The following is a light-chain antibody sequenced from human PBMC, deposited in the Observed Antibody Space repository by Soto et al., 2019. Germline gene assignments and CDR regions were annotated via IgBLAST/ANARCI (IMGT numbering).Light chain of an antibody. Sequence: QSALTQPASVSGSPGQSITISCTGTSSDVGAYNYFSWYQHHPGKDPKLMIYEVSNRPSGISNRFSGSKSGNTASLTISGLQAEDEADYYCSSYTTSSTSTFGGGTPLTVL. CDR1: SSDVGAYNY. CDR3: SSYTTSSTST. V-gene: IGLV2-14*01. J-gene: IGLJ2*01. CDR2: EVS.